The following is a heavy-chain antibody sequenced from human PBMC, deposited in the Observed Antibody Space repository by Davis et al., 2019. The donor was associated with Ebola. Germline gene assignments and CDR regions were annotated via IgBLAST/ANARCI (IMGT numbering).Heavy chain of an antibody. CDR2: ISYDGSNK. CDR3: ARDSYGPPYYGMDV. J-gene: IGHJ6*02. CDR1: GFTFSSYA. D-gene: IGHD4-17*01. Sequence: GESLKISCAASGFTFSSYAMHWVRQAPGKGLEWVAVISYDGSNKYYADSVKGRFTISRDNSKNTLYLQMNRLRAEDTAVYYCARDSYGPPYYGMDVWGQGTTVTVSS. V-gene: IGHV3-30-3*01.